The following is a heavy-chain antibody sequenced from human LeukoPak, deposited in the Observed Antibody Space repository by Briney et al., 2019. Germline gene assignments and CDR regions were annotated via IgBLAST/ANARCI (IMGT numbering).Heavy chain of an antibody. J-gene: IGHJ4*02. CDR2: FSWDGHST. D-gene: IGHD3-10*01. V-gene: IGHV3-43*01. CDR1: GFSFVDFT. Sequence: GSLSPSCAASGFSFVDFTLHWVGKLPGKGLDWFSLFSWDGHSTYYADSVKGRFTISRDNSKNSLHMKMDSLRTEDTALYYCANSLIRGGKVGGAFDNWGQGTLVTVSS. CDR3: ANSLIRGGKVGGAFDN.